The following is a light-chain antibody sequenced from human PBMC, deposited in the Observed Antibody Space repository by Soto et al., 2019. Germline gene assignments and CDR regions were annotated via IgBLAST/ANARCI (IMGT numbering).Light chain of an antibody. CDR1: QGISNW. CDR3: QQANSFPRT. V-gene: IGKV1-12*01. CDR2: AAS. J-gene: IGKJ1*01. Sequence: DIPMTQSPSSVSASVGDRVSIACRASQGISNWLAWYQQKPGKAPNLLIYAASSLQSGVPSRFSGSGSGRDFTLTISSVQPEDVATYYCQQANSFPRTFGQGTKVEIK.